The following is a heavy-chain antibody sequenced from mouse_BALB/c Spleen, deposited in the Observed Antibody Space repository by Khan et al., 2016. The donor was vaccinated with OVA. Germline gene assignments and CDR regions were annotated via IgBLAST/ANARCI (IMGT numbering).Heavy chain of an antibody. V-gene: IGHV1-20*02. CDR3: SRKNGSDFDY. CDR1: GYSFTGYF. D-gene: IGHD1-1*01. CDR2: INPHIGKT. J-gene: IGHJ2*01. Sequence: MQLQQSGPELVKPGTSVKISCKASGYSFTGYFMNWVMQSHGKSLEWIGRINPHIGKTFYNQKFKGKATLTVDESSSTAHMELRSLASEDSAVYYCSRKNGSDFDYWGQGTTLTVSS.